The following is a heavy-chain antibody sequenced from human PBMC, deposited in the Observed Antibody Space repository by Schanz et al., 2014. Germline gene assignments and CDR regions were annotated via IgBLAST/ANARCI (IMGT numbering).Heavy chain of an antibody. CDR1: GFIFRSFG. CDR2: IWSDGTNE. Sequence: QGQLVESGGGVVQPGKSLRLSCATSGFIFRSFGIHWVRQAPGKGLEWVAVIWSDGTNEYYADSVKGRFTISGDSSKNTLYLQMNSLRAGDAAVYYCARGLIAAAGGAFDYWGQGTLXAVAA. CDR3: ARGLIAAAGGAFDY. J-gene: IGHJ4*02. D-gene: IGHD6-13*01. V-gene: IGHV3-33*01.